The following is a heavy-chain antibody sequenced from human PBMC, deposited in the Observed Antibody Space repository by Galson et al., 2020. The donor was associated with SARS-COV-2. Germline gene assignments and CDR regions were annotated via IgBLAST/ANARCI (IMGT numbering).Heavy chain of an antibody. D-gene: IGHD6-25*01. Sequence: QAGGSLRLSCAASGFTFNNYAFHWVRQAPGKGLEWVAVISYDGYNRYYGDSVTGRFTISSDISKSTLYLQMNSLRSEDTAIYYCARARDGYNHFDYWGQGTLVTVSS. CDR2: ISYDGYNR. CDR1: GFTFNNYA. J-gene: IGHJ4*02. CDR3: ARARDGYNHFDY. V-gene: IGHV3-30*04.